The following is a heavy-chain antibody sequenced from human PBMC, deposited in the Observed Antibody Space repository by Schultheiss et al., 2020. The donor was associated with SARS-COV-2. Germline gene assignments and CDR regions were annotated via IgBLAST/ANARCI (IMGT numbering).Heavy chain of an antibody. D-gene: IGHD6-19*01. CDR3: ASSDGGYSSDNAIRANFDY. J-gene: IGHJ4*02. CDR2: IYYSGST. V-gene: IGHV4-59*08. Sequence: SQTLSLTCAVYGGSFSGYYWSWIRQPPGKGLEWIGYIYYSGSTNYNPSLKSRVTISVDTSKNQFSLKLSSVTAADTAVYYCASSDGGYSSDNAIRANFDYWCQGTLVTVSS. CDR1: GGSFSGYY.